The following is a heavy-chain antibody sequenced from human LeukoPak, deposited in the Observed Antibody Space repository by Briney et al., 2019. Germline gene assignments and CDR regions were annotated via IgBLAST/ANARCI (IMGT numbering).Heavy chain of an antibody. J-gene: IGHJ4*02. V-gene: IGHV4-39*07. D-gene: IGHD6-13*01. CDR1: GGSISSSSYY. Sequence: SETLSLTCTVSGGSISSSSYYWSWIRQPPGKGLEWIGEINHSGSTNYNPSLKSRVTISVDTSKNQFSLKLSSVTAADTAVYYCARSLRGIAAAGYWGQGTLVTVSS. CDR2: INHSGST. CDR3: ARSLRGIAAAGY.